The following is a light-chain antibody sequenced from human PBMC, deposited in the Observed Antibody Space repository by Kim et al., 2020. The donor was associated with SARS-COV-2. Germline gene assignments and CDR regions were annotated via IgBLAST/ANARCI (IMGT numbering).Light chain of an antibody. Sequence: QSVLTQPPSVSAAPGQKVTISCSGSSSNIGNNYVSWYQQLPGTAPKLLIYDNNKRPSGIPDRFSGSKSGTSATLGITGLQTGDEADYYCGTWDSSLSAVVFGGWTQLTVL. CDR2: DNN. V-gene: IGLV1-51*01. CDR3: GTWDSSLSAVV. CDR1: SSNIGNNY. J-gene: IGLJ2*01.